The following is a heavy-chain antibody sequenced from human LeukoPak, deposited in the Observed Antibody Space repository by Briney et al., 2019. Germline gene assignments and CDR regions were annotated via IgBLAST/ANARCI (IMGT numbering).Heavy chain of an antibody. J-gene: IGHJ6*02. CDR1: VGSISNYY. V-gene: IGHV4-59*01. CDR2: IYYSGST. CDR3: ATAAYYYYGMDA. Sequence: SETLSLTCTVSVGSISNYYWSWIRQPPGKELEWIGYIYYSGSTSYNPSFKSRLTISVDTSKNQFSLNLSSVTAAHTAVYFCATAAYYYYGMDAWGQGTTVTVSS.